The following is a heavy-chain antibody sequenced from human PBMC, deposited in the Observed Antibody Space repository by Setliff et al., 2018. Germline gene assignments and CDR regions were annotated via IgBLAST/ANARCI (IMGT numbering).Heavy chain of an antibody. Sequence: ASVKVSCKVSGYTLTELSMHWVRQAPGKGLEWMGGFDPEDGETIYVQKFQGRVTMTEDTSTDTAYMELSSLRSEDMAVYYCATQPLQWELLGFDYWGQGTLVTVSS. CDR3: ATQPLQWELLGFDY. V-gene: IGHV1-24*01. D-gene: IGHD1-26*01. CDR1: GYTLTELS. J-gene: IGHJ4*02. CDR2: FDPEDGET.